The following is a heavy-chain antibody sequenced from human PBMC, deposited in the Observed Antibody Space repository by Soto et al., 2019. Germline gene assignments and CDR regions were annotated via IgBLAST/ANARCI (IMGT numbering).Heavy chain of an antibody. CDR3: ARAYCSGGSCYSGY. J-gene: IGHJ4*02. CDR1: GYTFADHW. V-gene: IGHV5-51*01. Sequence: GESLKISCQGSGYTFADHWIIWVRQMPGKGLEWMGIIFPGDSDSRYSPSFQGQVTISADKSISTAYLQWSSLKASDTAVYYCARAYCSGGSCYSGYWGQGTLVTVSS. CDR2: IFPGDSDS. D-gene: IGHD2-15*01.